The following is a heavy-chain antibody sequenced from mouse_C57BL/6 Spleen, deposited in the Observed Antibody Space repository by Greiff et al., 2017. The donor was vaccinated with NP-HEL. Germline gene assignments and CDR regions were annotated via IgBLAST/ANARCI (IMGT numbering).Heavy chain of an antibody. D-gene: IGHD1-1*01. CDR1: GYAFTNYL. CDR3: ARSPYYGSSYGYFDV. V-gene: IGHV1-54*01. J-gene: IGHJ1*03. Sequence: QVQLKESGAELVRPGTSVKVSCKASGYAFTNYLIEWVKQRPGQGLEWIGVINPGSGGPNYIEKFKGKAKLTADQSYSTAYMQLSSLTSEDSAVYFCARSPYYGSSYGYFDVWGTGTTVTVSS. CDR2: INPGSGGP.